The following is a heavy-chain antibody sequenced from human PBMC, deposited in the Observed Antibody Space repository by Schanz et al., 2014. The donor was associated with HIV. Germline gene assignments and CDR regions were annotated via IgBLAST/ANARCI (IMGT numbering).Heavy chain of an antibody. CDR3: ARRSSDGGYYDN. D-gene: IGHD2-15*01. J-gene: IGHJ4*02. CDR1: GFTFSSYW. CDR2: INTDGSST. V-gene: IGHV3-74*01. Sequence: VQLVQSGGGLVQSGTSLRLSCKASGFTFSSYWMFWVRQAPGKGLEWVSRINTDGSSTNYADSVKGRFTISRDNAKNTLYLQLGSLRPDDTAVYYCARRSSDGGYYDNWGQGTLVTVSS.